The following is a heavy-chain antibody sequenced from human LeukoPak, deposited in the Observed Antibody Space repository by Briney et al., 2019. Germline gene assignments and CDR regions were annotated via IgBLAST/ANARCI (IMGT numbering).Heavy chain of an antibody. V-gene: IGHV1-18*01. CDR3: ARVRFLAEPGFYYYYGMDV. J-gene: IGHJ6*02. Sequence: ASVKVSCKASGYTFTSYGISWVRQAPGQGLEWMGWISAYNGNTNYAQKLQGRVTMTTDTSTSTAYMELRSLRPDDTAVYYCARVRFLAEPGFYYYYGMDVWGQGTTVTVSS. CDR2: ISAYNGNT. CDR1: GYTFTSYG. D-gene: IGHD3-3*01.